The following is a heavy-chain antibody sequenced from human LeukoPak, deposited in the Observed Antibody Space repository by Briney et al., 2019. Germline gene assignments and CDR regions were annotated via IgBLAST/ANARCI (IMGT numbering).Heavy chain of an antibody. CDR2: ISSSSSYI. Sequence: NPGGSLRLSCAASGFTFSSYSMNWVRQAPGKGLEWVSSISSSSSYIYYADSVKGRFTISRDNAKNSLYLQMNSLRAEDTAVYYCARGRHFPGIAVANDAFDIWGQGTMVTVSS. CDR3: ARGRHFPGIAVANDAFDI. J-gene: IGHJ3*02. D-gene: IGHD6-19*01. CDR1: GFTFSSYS. V-gene: IGHV3-21*01.